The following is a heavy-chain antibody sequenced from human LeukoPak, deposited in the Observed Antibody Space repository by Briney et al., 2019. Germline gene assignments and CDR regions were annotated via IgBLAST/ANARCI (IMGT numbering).Heavy chain of an antibody. CDR3: APPPYYYEANGYSVA. J-gene: IGHJ5*02. V-gene: IGHV4-34*01. CDR1: GGSFIGFH. CDR2: INDSGST. Sequence: SETLSLTCAVYGGSFIGFHWNWVRQPPGKGLGWMGDINDSGSTNFNPSLTSRVTISVDPSKNQFSLNLSSVTAADTAVYYCAPPPYYYEANGYSVAWGQGTLVTVSS. D-gene: IGHD3-22*01.